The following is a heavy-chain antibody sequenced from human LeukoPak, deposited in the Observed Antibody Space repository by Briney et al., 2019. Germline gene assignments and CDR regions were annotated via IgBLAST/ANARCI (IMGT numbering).Heavy chain of an antibody. CDR2: IVVGSGNT. CDR1: GFTFTSSA. D-gene: IGHD6-13*01. Sequence: GTSVKVSCKASGFTFTSSAMQWVRQARGQRLEWIGWIVVGSGNTNYAQQFQERVTITRDMSTSTAYMELSSLRSEDTAVYYCAADFAAAGTTEYFDLWGRGTLVTVSS. CDR3: AADFAAAGTTEYFDL. J-gene: IGHJ2*01. V-gene: IGHV1-58*02.